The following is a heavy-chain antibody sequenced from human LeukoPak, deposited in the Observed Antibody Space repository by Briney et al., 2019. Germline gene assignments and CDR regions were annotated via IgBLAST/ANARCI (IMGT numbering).Heavy chain of an antibody. D-gene: IGHD4-17*01. CDR3: AREDRTTVTNPVDY. CDR2: ISGSGGST. Sequence: GGSLRLSCAASGFTFSSYAMSWVRQAPGKGLEWVSAISGSGGSTYYADSVKGRFTISRDNAQNTLYLQMNSLRAEDTAVYYCAREDRTTVTNPVDYWGQGTLVTVSS. J-gene: IGHJ4*02. V-gene: IGHV3-23*01. CDR1: GFTFSSYA.